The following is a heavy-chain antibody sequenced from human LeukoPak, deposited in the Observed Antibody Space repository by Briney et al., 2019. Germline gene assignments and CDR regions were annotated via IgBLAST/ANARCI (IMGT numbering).Heavy chain of an antibody. D-gene: IGHD1-26*01. CDR1: GYTFTSYG. Sequence: ASVKVSYKASGYTFTSYGISWVRQAPGQGLEWMGWISAYNGNTNYTQKLQGRVTMTTDTSTSTAYMELRSLRSDDSAVYYCARGPVGANPIDYWGQGTLVTVSS. CDR3: ARGPVGANPIDY. J-gene: IGHJ4*02. V-gene: IGHV1-18*01. CDR2: ISAYNGNT.